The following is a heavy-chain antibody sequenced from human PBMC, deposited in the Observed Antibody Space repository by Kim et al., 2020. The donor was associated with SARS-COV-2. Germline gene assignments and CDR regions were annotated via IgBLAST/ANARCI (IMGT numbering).Heavy chain of an antibody. CDR1: GYSFTSYW. CDR3: ARLRADSGSYYYCFDY. V-gene: IGHV5-10-1*01. Sequence: GESLKISCKGSGYSFTSYWISWVRQMPGKGLEWMGRIDPSDSYTNYSPSFQGHVTISADKSISTAYLQWSSLKASDTAMYYCARLRADSGSYYYCFDYWGQGTLVTVSS. D-gene: IGHD1-26*01. J-gene: IGHJ4*02. CDR2: IDPSDSYT.